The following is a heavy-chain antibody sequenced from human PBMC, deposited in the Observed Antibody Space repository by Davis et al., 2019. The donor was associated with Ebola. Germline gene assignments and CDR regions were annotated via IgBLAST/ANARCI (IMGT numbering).Heavy chain of an antibody. J-gene: IGHJ4*02. CDR3: AKDPVNIKSTYDYVWGSL. CDR1: GFTFNSYA. CDR2: ISATGGST. V-gene: IGHV3-23*01. Sequence: GESLKISCAVSGFTFNSYAMSWVRQAPGKGLEWVSGISATGGSTYYLSSVKGRFTISRDFSKSTLFLQMNSLRAEDTAVYYCAKDPVNIKSTYDYVWGSLWGQGTLVTVSS. D-gene: IGHD3-16*01.